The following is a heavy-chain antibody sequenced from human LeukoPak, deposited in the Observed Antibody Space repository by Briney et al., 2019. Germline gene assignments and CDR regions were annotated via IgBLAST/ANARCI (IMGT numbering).Heavy chain of an antibody. D-gene: IGHD1-26*01. J-gene: IGHJ4*02. Sequence: GGSLRLSCAASGFTFSTYAMSWVRQAPGKGLEWVSVISDSGGGTYYADSVKGWFTISRDNSKNTLYLQMNSLRAEDTAVYYCAKISGSSGSYYLPFDYWGQGTLDTVSS. CDR3: AKISGSSGSYYLPFDY. V-gene: IGHV3-23*01. CDR2: ISDSGGGT. CDR1: GFTFSTYA.